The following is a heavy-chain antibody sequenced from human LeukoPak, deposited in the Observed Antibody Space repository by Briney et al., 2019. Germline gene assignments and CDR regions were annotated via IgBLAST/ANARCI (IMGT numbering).Heavy chain of an antibody. Sequence: GASVKVSCKASGSTFTGAYMHWVRQAPGQGLEWMGWISTYNDNTNYAQKLQGRVTLTTDTSTSTAYMELRSLRSDDTAVYYCARGLWELLGWFDPWGQGTLVTVSS. J-gene: IGHJ5*02. CDR1: GSTFTGAY. CDR3: ARGLWELLGWFDP. CDR2: ISTYNDNT. D-gene: IGHD2-15*01. V-gene: IGHV1-18*04.